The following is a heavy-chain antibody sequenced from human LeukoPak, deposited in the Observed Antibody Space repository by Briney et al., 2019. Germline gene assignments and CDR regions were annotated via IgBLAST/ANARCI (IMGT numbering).Heavy chain of an antibody. V-gene: IGHV1-18*01. D-gene: IGHD3-22*01. CDR2: ISAYNGNT. Sequence: ASVKVSCKASGYTFTSYGISWVRQAPGQGLEWMGWISAYNGNTNYAQKLQGRVTMTTDTSTSTAYMELRSLRSDDTAVYYCARARYYYDSSGYHYFLEDYWGQGTLVTVSS. CDR3: ARARYYYDSSGYHYFLEDY. CDR1: GYTFTSYG. J-gene: IGHJ4*02.